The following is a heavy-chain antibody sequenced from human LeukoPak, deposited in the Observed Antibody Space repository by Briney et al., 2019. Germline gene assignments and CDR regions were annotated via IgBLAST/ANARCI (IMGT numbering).Heavy chain of an antibody. J-gene: IGHJ4*02. CDR3: ASGFSSSPYFDY. Sequence: GGSLRLSCAASGFXFXTYYMXWXRXAPGXGLEWVSFITGSSSYIYYTDSVKGRFTISRDNAKNSLFLQMNSLRDEDTAVYYCASGFSSSPYFDYWGQGTLVTVSS. D-gene: IGHD6-6*01. V-gene: IGHV3-21*01. CDR2: ITGSSSYI. CDR1: GFXFXTYY.